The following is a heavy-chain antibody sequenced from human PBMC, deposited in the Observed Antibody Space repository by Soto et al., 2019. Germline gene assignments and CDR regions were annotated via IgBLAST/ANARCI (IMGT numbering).Heavy chain of an antibody. V-gene: IGHV4-30-4*01. CDR3: ARVRWLGGSYPADY. CDR1: GGSISSGDYY. Sequence: QVQLQQSGPGLVKPSQTLSLPCTVSGGSISSGDYYWSWIRQPPGKGLEWIGYIYYSGSTYYNPSLKSRVTISVDTSKNQFSLKLSSVTAADTAVYYCARVRWLGGSYPADYWGQGTLVTVSS. J-gene: IGHJ4*02. CDR2: IYYSGST. D-gene: IGHD1-26*01.